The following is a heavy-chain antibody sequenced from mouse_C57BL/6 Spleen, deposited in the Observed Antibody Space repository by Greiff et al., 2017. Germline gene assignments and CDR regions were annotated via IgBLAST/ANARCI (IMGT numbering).Heavy chain of an antibody. Sequence: VQLQQSGPELVKPGASVKMSCKASGYTFTDYNMHWVKQSHGKSLEWIGYINPNNGGTSYNQKFKGKATLTVNKSSSTAYMELRSLTSEDSAVYYCAREGGYDYDEAWFAYWGQETLVTVSA. J-gene: IGHJ3*01. V-gene: IGHV1-22*01. D-gene: IGHD2-4*01. CDR3: AREGGYDYDEAWFAY. CDR2: INPNNGGT. CDR1: GYTFTDYN.